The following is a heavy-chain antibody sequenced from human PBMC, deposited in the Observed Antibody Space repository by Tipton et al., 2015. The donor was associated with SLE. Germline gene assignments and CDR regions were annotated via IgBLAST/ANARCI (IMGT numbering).Heavy chain of an antibody. CDR1: GGSISSGGYY. CDR2: IYYSGST. D-gene: IGHD3-10*01. Sequence: TLSLTCTVSGGSISSGGYYWSGIRQHPGKGLEWIGYIYYSGSTYYNPSLKSRVTISVDTAKNQFSLKLSSVTAADTAVYYCASWGYGSGSYYTDYWGQGTLVTVSS. V-gene: IGHV4-31*03. CDR3: ASWGYGSGSYYTDY. J-gene: IGHJ4*02.